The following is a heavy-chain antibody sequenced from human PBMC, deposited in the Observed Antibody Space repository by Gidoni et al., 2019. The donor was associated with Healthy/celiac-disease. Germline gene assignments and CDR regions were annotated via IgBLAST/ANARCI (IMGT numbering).Heavy chain of an antibody. J-gene: IGHJ4*02. CDR3: ARAGGEQWLVLSFFAY. CDR2: INPNSGGT. V-gene: IGHV1-2*02. CDR1: GYTFTGHD. D-gene: IGHD6-19*01. Sequence: QVQLVQSGAEVKKPGAAVKVSWKASGYTFTGHDMHWVRQAPGRGLEWVGWINPNSGGTNYAQKFQGRVTMARDTSISTAYMELSRLRSDDTAVYYCARAGGEQWLVLSFFAYWGQGTLVTVSS.